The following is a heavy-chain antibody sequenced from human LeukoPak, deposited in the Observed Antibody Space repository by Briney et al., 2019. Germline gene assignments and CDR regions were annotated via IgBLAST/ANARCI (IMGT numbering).Heavy chain of an antibody. CDR1: GVSISSSNSY. Sequence: PSETLSLTCTVSGVSISSSNSYWGWIRQPPGKGLEWIGSIYYSGTTYYNPSLKSRVTISVDTSKNQFSLRLTSVTAADTAAYYCARRGGIIRGVASYYYMDVWGKGTTVTISS. CDR2: IYYSGTT. CDR3: ARRGGIIRGVASYYYMDV. J-gene: IGHJ6*03. V-gene: IGHV4-39*01. D-gene: IGHD3-10*01.